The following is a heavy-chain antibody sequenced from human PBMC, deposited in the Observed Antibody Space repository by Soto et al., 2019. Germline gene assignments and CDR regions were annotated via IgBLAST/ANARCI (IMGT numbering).Heavy chain of an antibody. Sequence: SVKVSCKASGGTFSSYTISWVRQAPGQGLEWMGRIIPILGIANYAQKFQGRVTITADKSTSTAYMELSSLRSEDTAVYYCARAEGYCSGGSCLIDYWGQGTLVTVSS. CDR2: IIPILGIA. J-gene: IGHJ4*02. CDR3: ARAEGYCSGGSCLIDY. V-gene: IGHV1-69*02. CDR1: GGTFSSYT. D-gene: IGHD2-15*01.